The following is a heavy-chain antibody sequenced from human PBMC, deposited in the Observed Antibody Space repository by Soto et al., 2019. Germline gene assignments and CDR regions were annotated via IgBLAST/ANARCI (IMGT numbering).Heavy chain of an antibody. CDR2: ISSSSSYI. J-gene: IGHJ4*01. CDR3: ARALIAAHPLK. D-gene: IGHD6-6*01. V-gene: IGHV3-21*01. Sequence: PGGSLRLSCAASGFPFSKYSMNWVRQAPGKGLEWVSSISSSSSYIFYADSVKGRFTISRDNAENSLYLQMNSLRTEDTAVYFCARALIAAHPLKWGQGTLVTVSS. CDR1: GFPFSKYS.